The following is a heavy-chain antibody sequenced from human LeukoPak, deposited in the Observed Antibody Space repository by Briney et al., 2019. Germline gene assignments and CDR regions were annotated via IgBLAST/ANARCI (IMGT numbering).Heavy chain of an antibody. V-gene: IGHV3-23*01. D-gene: IGHD3-10*01. J-gene: IGHJ1*01. CDR3: AKDVYYYGSGSPS. CDR1: GFTFSSYA. Sequence: GGSLRLSCAASGFTFSSYAMSWVRQAPGKGLEWVSAISGSGGSAYYADSVKGRFTISRDNSKNTLYLQMNSLRAEDTAVYYCAKDVYYYGSGSPSWGQGTLVTVSS. CDR2: ISGSGGSA.